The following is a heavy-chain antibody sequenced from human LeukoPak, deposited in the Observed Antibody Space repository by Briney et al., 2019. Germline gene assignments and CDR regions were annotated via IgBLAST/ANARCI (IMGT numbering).Heavy chain of an antibody. V-gene: IGHV3-21*01. CDR2: ISSSSSYI. D-gene: IGHD6-19*01. CDR1: GFTFSSYS. CDR3: ARRGSSGWSDDDY. Sequence: KPGGSLRLSCAASGFTFSSYSMNWVRQAPGKGLERVSPISSSSSYIYYADSVKGRFTISRNNAKNSLYLQMNSLRAEDTAVYYCARRGSSGWSDDDYWGQGTLVTVSS. J-gene: IGHJ4*02.